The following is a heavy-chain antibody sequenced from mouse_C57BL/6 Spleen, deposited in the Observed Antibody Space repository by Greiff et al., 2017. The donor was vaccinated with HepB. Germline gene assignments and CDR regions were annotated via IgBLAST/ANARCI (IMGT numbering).Heavy chain of an antibody. CDR3: ARRSITAVVFDY. CDR2: IDPANGNT. Sequence: EVKLKESVAELVRPGASVKLSCTASGFNIKNTYMHWVKQRPEQGLEWIGRIDPANGNTKYAPKFQGKATITADTSSNTAHLQLSSLTSEDTAIYYCARRSITAVVFDYWGQGTTLTVSS. V-gene: IGHV14-3*01. J-gene: IGHJ2*01. CDR1: GFNIKNTY. D-gene: IGHD1-1*01.